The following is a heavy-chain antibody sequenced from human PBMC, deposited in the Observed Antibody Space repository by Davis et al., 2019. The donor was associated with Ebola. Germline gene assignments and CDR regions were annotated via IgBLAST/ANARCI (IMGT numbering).Heavy chain of an antibody. CDR3: ARCKLWGVPAATFDY. V-gene: IGHV4-31*03. Sequence: MPSETLSLTCTLSGDSITSGTFYWSWILQHLEKGLEWIGNIYYSGSTNYNPSLRGRLSMSVDTSKNQFSLKLSSVTAADTAVYYCARCKLWGVPAATFDYWGQGTLVTVSS. D-gene: IGHD2-2*01. CDR2: IYYSGST. J-gene: IGHJ4*02. CDR1: GDSITSGTFY.